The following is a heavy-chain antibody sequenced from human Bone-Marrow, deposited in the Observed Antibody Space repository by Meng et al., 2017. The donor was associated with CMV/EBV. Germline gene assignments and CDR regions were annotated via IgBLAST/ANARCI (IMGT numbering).Heavy chain of an antibody. Sequence: GGSLRLSCAASGFTFSSYSMNWVRQAPGKGLEWVSSISSSSSYIYYADSVKGRFTISRDNAKNSLYLQMNSLRAEDTAVYYCARDRRVVPAAYIYYYYGMDVWGQGTTVTVPS. D-gene: IGHD2-2*01. CDR3: ARDRRVVPAAYIYYYYGMDV. CDR2: ISSSSSYI. CDR1: GFTFSSYS. J-gene: IGHJ6*02. V-gene: IGHV3-21*01.